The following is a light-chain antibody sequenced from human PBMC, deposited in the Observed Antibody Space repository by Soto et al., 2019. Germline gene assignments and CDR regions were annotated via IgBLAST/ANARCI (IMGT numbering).Light chain of an antibody. CDR1: QSISSW. V-gene: IGKV1-5*01. Sequence: TQSPSTLSAFVGDRVTITCRASQSISSWLAWYQQKPGKAPKLLIFDVSSLESGVPSRFSGSGSGTEFTLTISSLQPDDFATYYCQQYNSYSTFGQGTKVDIK. J-gene: IGKJ1*01. CDR2: DVS. CDR3: QQYNSYST.